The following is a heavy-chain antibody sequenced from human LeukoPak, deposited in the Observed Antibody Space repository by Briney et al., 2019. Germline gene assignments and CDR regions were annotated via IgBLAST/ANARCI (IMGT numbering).Heavy chain of an antibody. Sequence: GASVKVSCKASGFTLSLHYIHWVRQAPGQGPEWMGWINGNSGGTNYAQKFQGRVTLTRDTSISTAYMELSRLRSDDTAVYYCAREDYYDSSGYYKNKEYFQHWGQGTLVTVSS. CDR3: AREDYYDSSGYYKNKEYFQH. D-gene: IGHD3-22*01. V-gene: IGHV1-2*02. CDR2: INGNSGGT. J-gene: IGHJ1*01. CDR1: GFTLSLHY.